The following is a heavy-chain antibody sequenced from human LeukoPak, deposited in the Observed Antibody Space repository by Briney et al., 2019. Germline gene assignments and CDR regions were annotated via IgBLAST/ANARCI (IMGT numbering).Heavy chain of an antibody. D-gene: IGHD5-12*01. J-gene: IGHJ6*02. CDR3: ARASGYDTATNYYYGMDV. CDR1: GGSISSSRYF. CDR2: IYYTGST. V-gene: IGHV4-39*01. Sequence: SETLSLTCTVSGGSISSSRYFWGWIRQPPGKGLEWIGSIYYTGSTYYNPSLKSRVTISVDTSKNQLSLKLNSVTAADTAVYYCARASGYDTATNYYYGMDVWGQGTTVTVSS.